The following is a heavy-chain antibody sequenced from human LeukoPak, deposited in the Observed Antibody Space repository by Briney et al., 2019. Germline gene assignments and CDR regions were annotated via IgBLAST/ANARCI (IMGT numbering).Heavy chain of an antibody. Sequence: PGGSLRLSCAASGFTFDDYAMHWVRQAPGKGLEWVSGISWNSGSIGYADSVKGRFTISRDNAKNSLYLQMNSLRAEDTALYYCAKSPYYYDSSGYMSFDYWGQETLVTVSS. CDR1: GFTFDDYA. J-gene: IGHJ4*02. D-gene: IGHD3-22*01. V-gene: IGHV3-9*01. CDR2: ISWNSGSI. CDR3: AKSPYYYDSSGYMSFDY.